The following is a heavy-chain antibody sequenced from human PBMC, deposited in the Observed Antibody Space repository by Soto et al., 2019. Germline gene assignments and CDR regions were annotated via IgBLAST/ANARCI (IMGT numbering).Heavy chain of an antibody. CDR2: IIPIFGTA. D-gene: IGHD2-2*01. CDR3: ARLLSSYYYYYGMDV. J-gene: IGHJ6*02. V-gene: IGHV1-69*13. Sequence: ASVKVSCKASGGTFSSYAISWVRQPPGQGLEWMGGIIPIFGTANYAQKFQGRVTITADESTSTAYMELSSLRSEDTAVYYCARLLSSYYYYYGMDVWGQGTTVTVSS. CDR1: GGTFSSYA.